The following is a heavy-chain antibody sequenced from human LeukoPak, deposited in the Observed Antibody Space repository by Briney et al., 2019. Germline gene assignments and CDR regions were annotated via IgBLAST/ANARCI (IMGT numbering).Heavy chain of an antibody. V-gene: IGHV4-39*01. CDR3: ARLWSSSQELDY. J-gene: IGHJ4*02. D-gene: IGHD6-6*01. CDR1: AHSISNTSYY. Sequence: KPSESRSLTSTVYAHSISNTSYYCDWIRQPPWNGLEWFGRISYTGSTYYNPSLKRRGTISVDTSKIQFSLKLTSVTATDTAVYYCARLWSSSQELDYWGQGTLVTVS. CDR2: ISYTGST.